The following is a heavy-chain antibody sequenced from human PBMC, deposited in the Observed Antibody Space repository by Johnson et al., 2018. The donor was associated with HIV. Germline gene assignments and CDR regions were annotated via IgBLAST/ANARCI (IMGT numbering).Heavy chain of an antibody. CDR3: AKDRDLNYDFWSGSDDAFDI. CDR1: GFTFSSYW. Sequence: MHLVESGGGLVKPGGSLRLSCAASGFTFSSYWMSWVRQAPGKGLEWVANIKQDGSEKYYVDSVKGRFTISRDNSKNTLYLQMNSLRAEDTAVYYCAKDRDLNYDFWSGSDDAFDIWGQGTMVTVSS. D-gene: IGHD3-3*01. J-gene: IGHJ3*02. V-gene: IGHV3-7*01. CDR2: IKQDGSEK.